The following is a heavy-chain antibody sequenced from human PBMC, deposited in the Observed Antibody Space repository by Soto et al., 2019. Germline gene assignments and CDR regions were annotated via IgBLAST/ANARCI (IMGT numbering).Heavy chain of an antibody. D-gene: IGHD2-2*01. CDR3: ARDFVVVPAATSYYYYYYMHV. V-gene: IGHV3-23*01. J-gene: IGHJ6*03. CDR1: GFTFNNYA. Sequence: GGSLRLSCAASGFTFNNYAINWVRQAPGKGLEWVSAVRCSGSSKYYADSVKGRFTISRDNSKNTLYLQMNSLRAEDTAVYYCARDFVVVPAATSYYYYYYMHVWCKGTTVTVSS. CDR2: VRCSGSSK.